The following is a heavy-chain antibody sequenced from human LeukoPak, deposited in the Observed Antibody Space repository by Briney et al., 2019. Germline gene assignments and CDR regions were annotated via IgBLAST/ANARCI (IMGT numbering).Heavy chain of an antibody. Sequence: PGGSLRLSWAAAGCTFSSFAVTWVRQAPGEGLEWVSAISNGGGYTYYADSVKGRFTISRDNSMNTLYLQMNSLRAEYTAVYYCAKPGGSGSYGDWYFDLWGRGTLVTVSS. V-gene: IGHV3-23*01. D-gene: IGHD1-26*01. CDR3: AKPGGSGSYGDWYFDL. CDR2: ISNGGGYT. CDR1: GCTFSSFA. J-gene: IGHJ2*01.